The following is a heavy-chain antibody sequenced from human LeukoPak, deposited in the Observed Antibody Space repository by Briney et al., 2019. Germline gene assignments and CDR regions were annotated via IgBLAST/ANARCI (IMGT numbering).Heavy chain of an antibody. CDR3: ARDAEDSSSSLDY. J-gene: IGHJ4*02. V-gene: IGHV3-30*02. CDR1: GFTFSSYG. CDR2: IRYDGSNK. Sequence: GGSLRLSCAASGFTFSSYGMHWVRQAPGKGLEWVAFIRYDGSNKYYADSVKGRFTISRDNSKNTLYLQMNSLRAEDTAVYYCARDAEDSSSSLDYWGQGTLVTVSS. D-gene: IGHD6-6*01.